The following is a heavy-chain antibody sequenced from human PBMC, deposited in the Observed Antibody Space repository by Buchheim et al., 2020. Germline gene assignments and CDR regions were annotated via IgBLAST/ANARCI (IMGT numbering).Heavy chain of an antibody. CDR3: ARAVRYYDSSGYYSGFDY. Sequence: QVQLQESGPGLVKPSQTLSLTCTVSGGSISSGDYYWSWIRQPPGKGLEWIGYIYYSGSTYYNPSLKSRVTIPVDTSKNQFSLKLSSVTAADTAVYYCARAVRYYDSSGYYSGFDYWGQGTL. J-gene: IGHJ4*02. D-gene: IGHD3-22*01. CDR1: GGSISSGDYY. V-gene: IGHV4-30-4*01. CDR2: IYYSGST.